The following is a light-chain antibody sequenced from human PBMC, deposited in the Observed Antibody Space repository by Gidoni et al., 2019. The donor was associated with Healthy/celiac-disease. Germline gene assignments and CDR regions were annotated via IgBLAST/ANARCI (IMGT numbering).Light chain of an antibody. CDR2: GAS. J-gene: IGKJ1*01. Sequence: EIVMTQIPATLSVSPGERATLSYRASQSVSSNLAWYQQKPGQAPRLLIYGASTRATCIPARFSGSGSGTEFTLTISSLQSEDFAVYYCQQYNNWPRTFGQGTKVEIK. CDR1: QSVSSN. V-gene: IGKV3D-15*01. CDR3: QQYNNWPRT.